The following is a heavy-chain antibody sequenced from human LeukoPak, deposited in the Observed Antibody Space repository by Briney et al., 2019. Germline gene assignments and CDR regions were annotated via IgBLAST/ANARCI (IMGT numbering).Heavy chain of an antibody. CDR3: ASSGVVPAASNWFDP. V-gene: IGHV4-59*08. CDR2: IYYSGST. CDR1: GGSISTYY. J-gene: IGHJ5*02. D-gene: IGHD2-2*01. Sequence: SETLSLTCTISGGSISTYYWSWIRQPPGKGLEWIGYIYYSGSTYYNPSLKSRVTISVDTSKNQFSLKLSSVTAADTAVYYCASSGVVPAASNWFDPWGQGTLVTVSS.